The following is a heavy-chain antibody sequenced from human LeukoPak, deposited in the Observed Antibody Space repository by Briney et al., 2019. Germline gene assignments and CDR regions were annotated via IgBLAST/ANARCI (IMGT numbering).Heavy chain of an antibody. J-gene: IGHJ4*02. CDR1: GGSISSGGYY. V-gene: IGHV4-31*03. CDR3: ARTPYGANSCADY. D-gene: IGHD4-23*01. Sequence: SQTLSLTCTVSGGSISSGGYYWSWIRQHPGKGLEWIGYIYYSGSTYYNPSLKSRVTISIDASKNQFSLKLSSVTAADTAVYFCARTPYGANSCADYWGQGSLVTVSS. CDR2: IYYSGST.